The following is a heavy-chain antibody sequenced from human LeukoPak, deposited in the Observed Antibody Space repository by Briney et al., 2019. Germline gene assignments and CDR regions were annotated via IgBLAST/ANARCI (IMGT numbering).Heavy chain of an antibody. J-gene: IGHJ5*02. Sequence: SETLSLTCTVSGGSISSGDYYWSWIRQPPGKGLEWIGYIYYSGSTHYNPSLKSRVTISVDTSKNQFSLKLSSVTAADTAVYYCARDHNWNWFDPWGQGTLVTVSS. CDR3: ARDHNWNWFDP. D-gene: IGHD1-20*01. V-gene: IGHV4-30-4*08. CDR2: IYYSGST. CDR1: GGSISSGDYY.